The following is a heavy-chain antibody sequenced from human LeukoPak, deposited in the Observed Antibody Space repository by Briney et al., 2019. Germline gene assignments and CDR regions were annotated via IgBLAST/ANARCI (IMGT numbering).Heavy chain of an antibody. Sequence: GGSLRLSCAASGFTFDDYAMHWVRQAPGKGLEWVSLISGDGGSTYYADSVKGRFTISRDNSKNSLYLQMNSLRTEDTALYYCAKALKIMVRGDVYYYGMDVWGQGTTVTVSS. CDR3: AKALKIMVRGDVYYYGMDV. D-gene: IGHD3-10*01. V-gene: IGHV3-43*02. J-gene: IGHJ6*02. CDR2: ISGDGGST. CDR1: GFTFDDYA.